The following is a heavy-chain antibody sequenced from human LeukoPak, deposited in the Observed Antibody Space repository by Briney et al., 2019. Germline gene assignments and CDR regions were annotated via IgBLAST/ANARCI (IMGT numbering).Heavy chain of an antibody. D-gene: IGHD3-10*01. Sequence: GGSLRLSCVASGFTFSPYWMTWVRQAPGKGLEWVANIKEDGSETYYVDSLKGRFTISRDNDKNSLFLQMNNLRAEDTAVYYCARGSPDYYGSGTYYPYYYGLDVWGQGTTVTVS. CDR1: GFTFSPYW. CDR2: IKEDGSET. J-gene: IGHJ6*02. CDR3: ARGSPDYYGSGTYYPYYYGLDV. V-gene: IGHV3-7*01.